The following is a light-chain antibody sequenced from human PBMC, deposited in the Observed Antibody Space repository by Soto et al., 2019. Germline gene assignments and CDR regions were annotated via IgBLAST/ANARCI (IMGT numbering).Light chain of an antibody. Sequence: QTVVTQSPSASASLGASVKLTCTLTNGHSGYAIAWHQQRPEKGPRYLIRLNTDGSHNKGDGIPDRFSGSSSGAERYLTISSLQSEDEADYYCQTWGAGIVFGGGTQLTVL. CDR3: QTWGAGIV. CDR2: LNTDGSH. J-gene: IGLJ2*01. CDR1: NGHSGYA. V-gene: IGLV4-69*01.